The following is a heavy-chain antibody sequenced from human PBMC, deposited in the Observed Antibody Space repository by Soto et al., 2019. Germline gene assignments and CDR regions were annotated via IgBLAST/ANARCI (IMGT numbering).Heavy chain of an antibody. V-gene: IGHV4-39*01. CDR2: IFYSGSA. D-gene: IGHD3-3*01. J-gene: IGHJ5*02. CDR1: GGSINNSSYY. CDR3: ASFWSWGPGLGWFDP. Sequence: SETLSLTCNVSGGSINNSSYYWGWIRQPPGKGLEWIGNIFYSGSAYFNPSLKSRVTISVDTSKNQFSLKLSSVTTADTAVYYCASFWSWGPGLGWFDPWGQGTLVTVSS.